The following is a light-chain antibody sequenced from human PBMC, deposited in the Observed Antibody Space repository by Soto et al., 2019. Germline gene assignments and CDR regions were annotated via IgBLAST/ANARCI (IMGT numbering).Light chain of an antibody. J-gene: IGLJ1*01. CDR3: SSYTSSSTPYA. Sequence: QSVLTQPASVSGSPGQSITISCPGTSSDVGGYNYVSWYQQHPGKAPKLMIYDVSNRPSGVSNRFSGSKSGNTASLTISGLQAEDEADYYCSSYTSSSTPYAFGTGTKVTVL. V-gene: IGLV2-14*01. CDR1: SSDVGGYNY. CDR2: DVS.